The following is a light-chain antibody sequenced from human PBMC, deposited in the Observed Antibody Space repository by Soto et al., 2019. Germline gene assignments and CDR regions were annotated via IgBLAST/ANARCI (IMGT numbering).Light chain of an antibody. CDR3: QQYKTYWT. V-gene: IGKV1-5*03. Sequence: DIQMTQSPSTLSASVRDRVTNTCRASQSISSWLAWYQQKPGKAPKVLIYKASSLQSGVPSRFSGSGSGTEFTLTISSLQPDDFATYYCQQYKTYWTFGQGTKVDIK. CDR1: QSISSW. CDR2: KAS. J-gene: IGKJ1*01.